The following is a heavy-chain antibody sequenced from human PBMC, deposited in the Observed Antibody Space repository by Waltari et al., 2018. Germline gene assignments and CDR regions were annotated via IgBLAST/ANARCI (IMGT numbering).Heavy chain of an antibody. V-gene: IGHV1-69*01. CDR1: GGTFSSYA. J-gene: IGHJ4*02. CDR2: IIPIFGTA. CDR3: ARGAGYYYDSSGYYYFDY. Sequence: QVQLVQSGAEVKKPGSSVKVSCKASGGTFSSYAISWVRQAPGHGLEWMGGIIPIFGTANYAQKFQGRVTITADESTSTAYMELSSLRSEDTAVYYCARGAGYYYDSSGYYYFDYWGQGTLVTVSS. D-gene: IGHD3-22*01.